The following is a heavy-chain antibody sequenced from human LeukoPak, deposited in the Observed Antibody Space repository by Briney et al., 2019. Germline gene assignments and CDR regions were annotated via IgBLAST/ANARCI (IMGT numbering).Heavy chain of an antibody. J-gene: IGHJ4*02. CDR1: GFSFNNYG. CDR2: IRFDGSNT. CDR3: TRGANWAFDY. D-gene: IGHD1-1*01. V-gene: IGHV3-30*02. Sequence: GGSLRLSCTASGFSFNNYGMHWVRQAPGKGLEWVSFIRFDGSNTYYSDSVKGRFTISRDSAKNTLYLQMNSLRVEDTAVYYCTRGANWAFDYWGQGTLVTVSS.